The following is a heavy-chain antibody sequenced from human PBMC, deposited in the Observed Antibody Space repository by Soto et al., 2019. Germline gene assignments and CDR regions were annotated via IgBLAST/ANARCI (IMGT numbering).Heavy chain of an antibody. D-gene: IGHD1-20*01. J-gene: IGHJ4*02. CDR3: AKENNFADY. CDR2: LSHDGSNK. CDR1: GFTLSRHG. Sequence: QVQLVESGGGVVQPGRSLRLSCAASGFTLSRHGMHWVRQAPGKGLEGVAVLSHDGSNKFYAVSVEGRFTISRDDSKNTLYLQINSLRAEDTAMYYCAKENNFADYWGQGTLVTVSP. V-gene: IGHV3-30*18.